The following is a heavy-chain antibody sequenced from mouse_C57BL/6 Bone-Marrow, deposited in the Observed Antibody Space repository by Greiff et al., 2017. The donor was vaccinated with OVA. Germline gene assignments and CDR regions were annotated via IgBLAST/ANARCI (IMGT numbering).Heavy chain of an antibody. D-gene: IGHD2-2*01. V-gene: IGHV14-4*01. CDR3: TGNGYGGNYYFDY. J-gene: IGHJ2*01. CDR1: GFNITDDY. Sequence: VQLQQSGAELVRPGASVKLSCTASGFNITDDYMHWVKQRPEQGLAWIGWIDPENGDTEYASKFQGKATITGDTSFNTAYLQLSSLTSEDTAVYYGTGNGYGGNYYFDYWGQGTTLTVTS. CDR2: IDPENGDT.